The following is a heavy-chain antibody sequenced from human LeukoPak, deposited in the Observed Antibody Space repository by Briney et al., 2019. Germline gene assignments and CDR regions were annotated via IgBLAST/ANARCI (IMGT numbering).Heavy chain of an antibody. Sequence: ASVNVSCKASGYTFTKYAINWVRQAPGQGLEWMGWINTNTGNPTYAQGFTGRFVFSLDTSVSTTYLQISSLKAEDTAVYYCARDPGDDIAVPGDPWGQGTLVSVSS. D-gene: IGHD2-2*01. J-gene: IGHJ5*02. CDR2: INTNTGNP. V-gene: IGHV7-4-1*02. CDR3: ARDPGDDIAVPGDP. CDR1: GYTFTKYA.